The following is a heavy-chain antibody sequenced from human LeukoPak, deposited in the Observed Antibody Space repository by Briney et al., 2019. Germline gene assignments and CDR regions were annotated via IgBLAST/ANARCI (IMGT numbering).Heavy chain of an antibody. Sequence: SETLSLTCTVPGGSISSYYWSWIRQPPGKGLEWIGYIYYSGSTNYNPSLKSRVTISVDTSKNQFSLKLSSVTAADTAVYYCARYSRITIFGVVRYYYGMDVWGQGTTVTVSS. V-gene: IGHV4-59*01. J-gene: IGHJ6*02. CDR2: IYYSGST. D-gene: IGHD3-3*01. CDR1: GGSISSYY. CDR3: ARYSRITIFGVVRYYYGMDV.